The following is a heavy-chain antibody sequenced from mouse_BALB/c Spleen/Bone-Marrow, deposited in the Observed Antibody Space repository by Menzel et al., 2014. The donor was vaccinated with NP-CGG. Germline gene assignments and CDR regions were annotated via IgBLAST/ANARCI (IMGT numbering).Heavy chain of an antibody. CDR3: ARGGLHYFDY. CDR1: GYTFTSYW. J-gene: IGHJ2*01. CDR2: IAPGSGSF. Sequence: DLVKPGASVKLSCKASGYTFTSYWINWIKQRPGQGLEWIGRIAPGSGSFYYNEMFKGKATLTVDTSSSTAYIQLSSLSSEDSAVYFCARGGLHYFDYWGQGTPLTVSS. V-gene: IGHV1S41*01. D-gene: IGHD3-3*01.